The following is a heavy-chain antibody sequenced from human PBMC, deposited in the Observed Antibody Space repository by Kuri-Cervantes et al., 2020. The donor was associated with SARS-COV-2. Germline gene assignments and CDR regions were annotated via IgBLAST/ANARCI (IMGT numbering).Heavy chain of an antibody. CDR3: ASDGVSGSLSWDF. CDR1: GGTFSSAI. D-gene: IGHD6-19*01. V-gene: IGHV1-69*10. J-gene: IGHJ4*02. Sequence: SVKVSCKASGGTFSSAIISWVRQAPGQGLEWMGGIMPALGMPNYAQKFRDRVTITADTSTATAFLELSGLKSEDTALYYCASDGVSGSLSWDFWGQGTLVTVSS. CDR2: IMPALGMP.